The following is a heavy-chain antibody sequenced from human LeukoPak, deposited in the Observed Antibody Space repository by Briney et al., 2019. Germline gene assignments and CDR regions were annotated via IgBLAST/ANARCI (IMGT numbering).Heavy chain of an antibody. D-gene: IGHD1-26*01. CDR2: ISWNSGSI. CDR3: AKDIGEWWYSGSYGEFDY. Sequence: GWSLRLSCAASGFTFDDYAMHWVRQAPGKGLEWVSGISWNSGSIGYADSVKGRFTISRDNAKNSLYLQMNSLRAEDTALYYCAKDIGEWWYSGSYGEFDYWGQGTLVTVSS. CDR1: GFTFDDYA. V-gene: IGHV3-9*01. J-gene: IGHJ4*02.